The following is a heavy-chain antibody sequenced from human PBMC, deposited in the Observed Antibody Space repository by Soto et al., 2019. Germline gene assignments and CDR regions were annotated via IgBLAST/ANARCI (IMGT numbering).Heavy chain of an antibody. CDR2: IDTSGTT. D-gene: IGHD3-10*01. V-gene: IGHV4-4*07. J-gene: IGHJ6*02. CDR3: ARGPRGYVYYHGMDV. Sequence: SETLSLTCTVSGGSISSYYVSWIRQSAGKGLEWIGRIDTSGTTNYNPSLKSRVTMSVDASKNHFSLNLSSVTAADTAVYYCARGPRGYVYYHGMDVWGQGTTVTSP. CDR1: GGSISSYY.